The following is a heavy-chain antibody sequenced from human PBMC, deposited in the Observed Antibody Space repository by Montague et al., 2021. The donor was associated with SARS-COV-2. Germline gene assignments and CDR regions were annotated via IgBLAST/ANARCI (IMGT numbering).Heavy chain of an antibody. CDR3: ARVRYYGSGTSLGMDV. J-gene: IGHJ6*02. CDR1: GGSFSGYY. V-gene: IGHV4-34*01. D-gene: IGHD3-10*01. CDR2: INHSGST. Sequence: SETLSLTCAVYGGSFSGYYWSWIRQPPGKGLEWIGEINHSGSTNYNPSLKSRVTISVDTSKNQFSLKLSSVTAAGTAVYCCARVRYYGSGTSLGMDVWGQGTTVTVSS.